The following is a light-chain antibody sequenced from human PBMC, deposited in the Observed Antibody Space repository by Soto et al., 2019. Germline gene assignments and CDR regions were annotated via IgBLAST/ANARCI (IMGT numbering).Light chain of an antibody. CDR2: GAS. J-gene: IGKJ4*02. CDR1: QSVSSN. CDR3: QQYNNWPLT. Sequence: EIVMTQSPATLSVSPGERATLSCRASQSVSSNLAGYQQKPGQAPRLLIYGASTRATGIPARFSGSGSGTESTLTISSLQSEDFAVYYCQQYNNWPLTFGVWTKVES. V-gene: IGKV3-15*01.